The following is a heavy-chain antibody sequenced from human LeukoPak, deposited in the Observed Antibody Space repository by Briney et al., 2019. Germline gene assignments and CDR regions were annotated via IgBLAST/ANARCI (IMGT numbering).Heavy chain of an antibody. CDR3: ARDLYSGYDYEYYYYYYGMDV. CDR1: GFTFSDYT. Sequence: GGSLRLSCAASGFTFSDYTMNWVRQAPGKGLEYVSAISSNGGRTYYANSVKGRFTISRDNSKNTLFLQMGSLRAEDMAVYYCARDLYSGYDYEYYYYYYGMDVWGQGTTVTVSS. V-gene: IGHV3-64*01. J-gene: IGHJ6*02. D-gene: IGHD5-12*01. CDR2: ISSNGGRT.